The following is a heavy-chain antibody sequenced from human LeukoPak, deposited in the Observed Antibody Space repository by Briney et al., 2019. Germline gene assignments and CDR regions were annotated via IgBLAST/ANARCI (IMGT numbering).Heavy chain of an antibody. V-gene: IGHV3-23*01. J-gene: IGHJ4*02. D-gene: IGHD2-15*01. CDR2: LTDSGDAT. Sequence: GGSLRLSCAVSGFTFSHYAMSWVRQAPGTGLEWVGSLTDSGDATYYADSVQGRFTISRDNSKNTLYLQMISLRAEDTAVYYCAKGSGGQFFDNWGQGTLVTVSS. CDR3: AKGSGGQFFDN. CDR1: GFTFSHYA.